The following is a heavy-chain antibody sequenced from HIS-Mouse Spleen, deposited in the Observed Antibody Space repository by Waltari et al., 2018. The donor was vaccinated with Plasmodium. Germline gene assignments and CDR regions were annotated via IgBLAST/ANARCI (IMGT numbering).Heavy chain of an antibody. Sequence: QVQLVQSGAEVKKPGASVKVSCKASGYTFTSYGISWVRQAPGQGLEWMGWIRAYNVNTNYAQKIQGRVTMTTDTSTSTVYMELRSLRSDDTAVYYCARLLPWVHGHFDYWGQGTLVTVSS. V-gene: IGHV1-18*01. J-gene: IGHJ4*02. CDR3: ARLLPWVHGHFDY. CDR2: IRAYNVNT. D-gene: IGHD1-26*01. CDR1: GYTFTSYG.